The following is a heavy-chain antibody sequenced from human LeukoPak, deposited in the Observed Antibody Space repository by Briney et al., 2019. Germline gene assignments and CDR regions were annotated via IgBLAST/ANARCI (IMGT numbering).Heavy chain of an antibody. Sequence: ASVKSSRKVSVDTLTELSMHCGRHAPVKGREWRGGFYPEDGEAINAQKCQGRVTMTEDTATDTAYMELSSLRSEDTAVYYCATDLRRPTYYYDSSGQARVQHWGQGTLVTVSS. CDR3: ATDLRRPTYYYDSSGQARVQH. CDR1: VDTLTELS. CDR2: FYPEDGEA. V-gene: IGHV1-24*01. J-gene: IGHJ1*01. D-gene: IGHD3-22*01.